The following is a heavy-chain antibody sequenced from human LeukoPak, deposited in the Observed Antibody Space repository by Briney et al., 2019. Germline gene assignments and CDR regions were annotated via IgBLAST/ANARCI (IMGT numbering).Heavy chain of an antibody. CDR3: ARERGSTSGHLYYFDY. J-gene: IGHJ4*02. CDR2: IKQDGSEK. V-gene: IGHV3-7*01. Sequence: PGGSLRLSCAASGFTFSSYWMSWVRQAPGKGLEWVANIKQDGSEKYYVDSVKGRFTISRDNAKNSLYLQMNSLRAEDTAVYYCARERGSTSGHLYYFDYWGQGTLVTVSS. D-gene: IGHD2-2*01. CDR1: GFTFSSYW.